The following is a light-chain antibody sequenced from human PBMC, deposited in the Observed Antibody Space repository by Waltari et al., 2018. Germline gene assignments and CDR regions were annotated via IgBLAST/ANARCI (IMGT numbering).Light chain of an antibody. CDR1: QSVSRA. Sequence: EIVLTQSPGTLSLSPGERAPLPCRASQSVSRALAWYQQKPGQAPRLLIYGTSNRATGIPDRFSGSGAGTDFSLTISRLEPEDVAVYFCQHYVRLPATFGQGTKVESK. J-gene: IGKJ1*01. CDR3: QHYVRLPAT. CDR2: GTS. V-gene: IGKV3-20*01.